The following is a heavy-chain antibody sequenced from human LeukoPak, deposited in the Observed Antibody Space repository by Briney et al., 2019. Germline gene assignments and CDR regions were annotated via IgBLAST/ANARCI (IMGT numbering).Heavy chain of an antibody. Sequence: PWGSLRLSCAASGFTFSSYSMNWVRQAPGKGLEWVSSISSSSSYIYYADSVKGRFTISRDNAKNSLYLQMNSLRAEDTAVYYCARGPPYGSGKFGPFDYWGQGSLVTVSS. J-gene: IGHJ4*02. V-gene: IGHV3-21*04. CDR1: GFTFSSYS. D-gene: IGHD3-10*01. CDR3: ARGPPYGSGKFGPFDY. CDR2: ISSSSSYI.